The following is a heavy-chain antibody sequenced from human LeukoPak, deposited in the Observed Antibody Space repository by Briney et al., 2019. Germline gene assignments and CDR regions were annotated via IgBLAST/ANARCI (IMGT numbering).Heavy chain of an antibody. V-gene: IGHV5-10-1*01. D-gene: IGHD3-10*01. CDR2: IDPSDSYT. J-gene: IGHJ5*02. Sequence: GEPLRVSLKGSGCRLTSYWISWVRPMPGKGRAGMGRIDPSDSYTNYSPSFQGHVTISADKSISTAYLQWSSLKASDTAMYYCARVRRYGSGSSWFDPWGQGTLVTVSA. CDR1: GCRLTSYW. CDR3: ARVRRYGSGSSWFDP.